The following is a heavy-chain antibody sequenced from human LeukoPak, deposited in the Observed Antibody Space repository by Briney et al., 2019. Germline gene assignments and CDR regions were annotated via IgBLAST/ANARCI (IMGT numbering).Heavy chain of an antibody. Sequence: SQTLSLTCAVSGGSLSSGGYSWSWIRQPPGKGLEWIGYIYHSGSTYYNPSLKSRVTISVDRSKNQFSLKLSSVTAADTAVYYCARRDGYNYDYWGQGTLVTVSS. V-gene: IGHV4-30-2*01. J-gene: IGHJ4*02. CDR2: IYHSGST. D-gene: IGHD5-24*01. CDR3: ARRDGYNYDY. CDR1: GGSLSSGGYS.